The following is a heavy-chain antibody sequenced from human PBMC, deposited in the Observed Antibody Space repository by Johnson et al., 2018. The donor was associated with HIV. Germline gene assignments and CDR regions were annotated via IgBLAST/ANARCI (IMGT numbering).Heavy chain of an antibody. CDR3: TTGSRIQFWFNDAFDI. V-gene: IGHV3-30*02. CDR1: GFTFDDYG. Sequence: QVLLVESGGGLVQPGGSLRLSCAASGFTFDDYGMTWVRQVPGKGLEWVADIKCDGSEKYYADSVKGRFTISRANSKNTLYLQMNSLRAEDTAVYYCTTGSRIQFWFNDAFDIWGQGTMVTVSS. J-gene: IGHJ3*02. D-gene: IGHD5-18*01. CDR2: IKCDGSEK.